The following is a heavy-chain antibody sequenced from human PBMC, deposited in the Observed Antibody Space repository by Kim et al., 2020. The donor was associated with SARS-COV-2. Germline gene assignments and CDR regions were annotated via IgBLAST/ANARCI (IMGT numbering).Heavy chain of an antibody. D-gene: IGHD5-18*01. CDR3: ARDMTIYSYGYEGNWFDP. CDR1: GVSISSSNW. Sequence: SETLSLTCAVSGVSISSSNWWSWVRQPPGKGLEWIGVIYHSGSTNYNPSLKSRFTISVDKSKNQLSLKLSSVTAADTAVYYCARDMTIYSYGYEGNWFDPWGHGSLVTVSS. J-gene: IGHJ5*02. V-gene: IGHV4-4*02. CDR2: IYHSGST.